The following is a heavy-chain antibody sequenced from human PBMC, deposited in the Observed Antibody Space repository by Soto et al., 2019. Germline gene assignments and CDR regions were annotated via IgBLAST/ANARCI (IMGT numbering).Heavy chain of an antibody. CDR1: AGSIIGYY. V-gene: IGHV4-59*01. D-gene: IGHD6-13*01. CDR3: ASVTALGSWAFHY. J-gene: IGHJ4*02. CDR2: ISDSGTT. Sequence: SETLSLTCTVSAGSIIGYYWSWIRQPPGKGLEWIGYISDSGTTSYNPSLKSRVTISVDTSKNRFSLKVISLTAADTAVYYCASVTALGSWAFHYRGQGALVTSPQ.